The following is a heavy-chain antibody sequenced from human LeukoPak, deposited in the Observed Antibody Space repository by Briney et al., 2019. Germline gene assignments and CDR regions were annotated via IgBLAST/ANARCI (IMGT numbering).Heavy chain of an antibody. D-gene: IGHD3-3*01. CDR3: AREPYYDFWSGYSGIVYYYYMDV. CDR2: ISAYNGNT. CDR1: GGTFSSYA. V-gene: IGHV1-18*01. J-gene: IGHJ6*03. Sequence: ASVKVSCNASGGTFSSYAISWVRQAPGQGLEWMGWISAYNGNTNCAQKLQGRVTMTTDTSTSTAYMELRSLRSDDTAVYYCAREPYYDFWSGYSGIVYYYYMDVWGKGTTVTVSS.